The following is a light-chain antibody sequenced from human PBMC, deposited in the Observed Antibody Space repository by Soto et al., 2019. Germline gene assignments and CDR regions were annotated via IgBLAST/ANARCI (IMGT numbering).Light chain of an antibody. Sequence: EIVLTQSPATLSVSPGERVTLSCRASQSVGSNLAWYQQKPGQALRLLISGSSTRATGFPARFSGSGSGTEFTLIISSLQSEDFAVYYCQQYNDWPITFGQGTRLEIK. CDR3: QQYNDWPIT. V-gene: IGKV3-15*01. CDR2: GSS. J-gene: IGKJ5*01. CDR1: QSVGSN.